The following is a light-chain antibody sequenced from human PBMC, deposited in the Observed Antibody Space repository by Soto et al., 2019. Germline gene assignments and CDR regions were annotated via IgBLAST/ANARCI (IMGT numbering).Light chain of an antibody. Sequence: SYVLTQPPSLSVAPGETATISCGGNNVGTKSVHWYQQKPGQAPVLVIYYDSDRPSGIPERFSGSISGDTATLTISRVAAGDEADYYCQVWDSTSDLVVFGGGTKLTVL. CDR3: QVWDSTSDLVV. V-gene: IGLV3-21*04. CDR2: YDS. J-gene: IGLJ2*01. CDR1: NVGTKS.